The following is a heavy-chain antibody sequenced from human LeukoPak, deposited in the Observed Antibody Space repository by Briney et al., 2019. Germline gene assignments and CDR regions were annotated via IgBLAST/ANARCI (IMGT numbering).Heavy chain of an antibody. CDR2: ISSSSSYI. CDR1: GFTFSSYS. D-gene: IGHD1-1*01. Sequence: GGSLRLSCAASGFTFSSYSMNWVRQAPGKGLEWVSSISSSSSYIYYADSVKGRFTISRDNSKNTLYLQMNSLRAEDTAVYYCAKRGGYYYYYMDVWGKGTTVTISS. V-gene: IGHV3-21*01. CDR3: AKRGGYYYYYMDV. J-gene: IGHJ6*03.